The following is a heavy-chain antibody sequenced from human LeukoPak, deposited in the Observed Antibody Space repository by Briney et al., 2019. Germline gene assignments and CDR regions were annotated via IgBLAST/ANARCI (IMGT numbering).Heavy chain of an antibody. Sequence: SQTLSLTCAVSGGSISSGGYSWSWIRQPPGKGLEWIGYIYHSGSTYYNPSLKSRVTISVDTSKNQSSLKLSSVTAADTAVYYCARDRGFGAFDIWGQGTMVTVSS. CDR1: GGSISSGGYS. J-gene: IGHJ3*02. V-gene: IGHV4-30-2*05. CDR3: ARDRGFGAFDI. D-gene: IGHD3-3*01. CDR2: IYHSGST.